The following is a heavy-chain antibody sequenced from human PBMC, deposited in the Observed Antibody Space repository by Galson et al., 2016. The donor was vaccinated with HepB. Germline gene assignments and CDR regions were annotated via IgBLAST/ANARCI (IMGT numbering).Heavy chain of an antibody. Sequence: SLRLSCAASGFTFSTYAMSWVRQAPGKGLEWVSAISGSGGSTYDADSLKGRFTTSRDESKNTLYLQMNSLRAEDTAVYYCARLGYYFDASGYFFADSHWGFGYYVDYWGQGTLVTVSS. CDR2: ISGSGGST. J-gene: IGHJ4*02. D-gene: IGHD3-22*01. CDR1: GFTFSTYA. CDR3: ARLGYYFDASGYFFADSHWGFGYYVDY. V-gene: IGHV3-23*01.